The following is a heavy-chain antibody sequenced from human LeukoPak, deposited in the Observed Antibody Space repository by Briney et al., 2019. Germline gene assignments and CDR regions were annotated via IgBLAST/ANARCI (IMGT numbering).Heavy chain of an antibody. J-gene: IGHJ5*02. D-gene: IGHD3-10*01. V-gene: IGHV4-31*03. CDR3: ARWGSITMVRGSHGSLSHYNP. CDR1: GGSISSGGYY. Sequence: SQTLSLTCTVSGGSISSGGYYWSWIRQHPGKGLEWIGYIYYSGTTYYNPSLKSRVTISVDTSKNQFSLKLSSVTAADTAVYYCARWGSITMVRGSHGSLSHYNPWGQGTLVTVSS. CDR2: IYYSGTT.